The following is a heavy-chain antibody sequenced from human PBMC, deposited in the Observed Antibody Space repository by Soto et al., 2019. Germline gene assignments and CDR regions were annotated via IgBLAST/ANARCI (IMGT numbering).Heavy chain of an antibody. Sequence: RGESLKISCKGSGYSFTSYWIGWVRQMPGKGLEWMGIIYPGDSDTRYSPSFQGQVTISADKSISTAYLQWSSLKASDTAMYYCARHAGSYGSYYYYGMDVWGQGTTVTVSS. CDR1: GYSFTSYW. J-gene: IGHJ6*02. D-gene: IGHD5-18*01. V-gene: IGHV5-51*01. CDR2: IYPGDSDT. CDR3: ARHAGSYGSYYYYGMDV.